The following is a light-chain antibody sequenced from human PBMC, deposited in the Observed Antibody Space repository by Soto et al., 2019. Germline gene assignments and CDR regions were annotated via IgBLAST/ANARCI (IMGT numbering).Light chain of an antibody. CDR3: QQYSSSPPYT. V-gene: IGKV3-20*01. Sequence: EVVLTQSPGTLSLSPGERATLSCTASQSVSSSYLAWYQQKPGQAPRLLIYGASSRATGISDRFSGSGSGTDFTLTISRLQPEDFSVYYCQQYSSSPPYTFGQGTNLQIK. CDR1: QSVSSSY. J-gene: IGKJ2*01. CDR2: GAS.